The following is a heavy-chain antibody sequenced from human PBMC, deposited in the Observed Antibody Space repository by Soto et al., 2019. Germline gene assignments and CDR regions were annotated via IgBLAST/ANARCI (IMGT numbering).Heavy chain of an antibody. CDR2: INTDNGNT. V-gene: IGHV1-3*04. D-gene: IGHD1-1*01. CDR1: GYTFTNYA. CDR3: ARDGTIVGTALNWFDP. Sequence: ASVKVSCKASGYTFTNYAIHWVRQAPGQRLEWMGWINTDNGNTKYSQKFQGRITITGDTSASTAYMELSSLISEDTAVYYCARDGTIVGTALNWFDPWGQGTLVTVSS. J-gene: IGHJ5*02.